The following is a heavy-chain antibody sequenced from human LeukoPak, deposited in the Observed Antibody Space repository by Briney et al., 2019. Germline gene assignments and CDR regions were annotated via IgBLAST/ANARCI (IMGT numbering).Heavy chain of an antibody. CDR1: GASISRDY. D-gene: IGHD1-26*01. J-gene: IGHJ4*02. Sequence: PSETLSLTCTVSGASISRDYWTWIRQPPGKGLEWIGYIYNGGSTTYSPSLNSRVTISLDTSNNQVSLRLSSVTAADTAVYYCAKGGTYGGGADYWGQGTLVTVPS. CDR2: IYNGGST. CDR3: AKGGTYGGGADY. V-gene: IGHV4-59*01.